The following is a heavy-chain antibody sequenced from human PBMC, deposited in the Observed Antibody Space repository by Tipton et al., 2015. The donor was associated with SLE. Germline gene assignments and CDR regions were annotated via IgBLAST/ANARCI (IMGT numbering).Heavy chain of an antibody. CDR2: IYYSGST. J-gene: IGHJ4*02. CDR3: ARGSFPVVATTPLSD. Sequence: TLSLTCTVSGGSISSYYWSWIRQPPGKGLEWIGYIYYSGSTNYNPSLESRVTISVDTSKNQFSLKLSSVTAADTAVYYCARGSFPVVATTPLSDWGQGTLVTVSS. CDR1: GGSISSYY. D-gene: IGHD5-12*01. V-gene: IGHV4-59*08.